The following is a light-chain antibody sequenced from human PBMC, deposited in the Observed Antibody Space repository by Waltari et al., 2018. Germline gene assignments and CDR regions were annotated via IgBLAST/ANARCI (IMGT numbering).Light chain of an antibody. Sequence: SYVLTQPPSVSVAPGKTVRITCGGNAIGSQSVHWYQQKPGQAPVMVIFFVSDRPSGISERFSGSKSGNTATLTISRVEAGDEADYFCQVWDGTSDQPVFGGGTKLTVL. CDR1: AIGSQS. J-gene: IGLJ2*01. V-gene: IGLV3-21*04. CDR2: FVS. CDR3: QVWDGTSDQPV.